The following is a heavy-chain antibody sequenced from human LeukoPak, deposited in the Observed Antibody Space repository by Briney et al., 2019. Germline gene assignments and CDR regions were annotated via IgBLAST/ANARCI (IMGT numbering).Heavy chain of an antibody. Sequence: GGSLRLSCATSGFSFSGHSMNWVRQAPGKGLEWVSSISTAGHFIYYADSVKGRFTISRDDAKNLLYLQMDSLTADDTAIYYCARVYGGYMVDYFYYMDVWGRGTTATVSS. CDR1: GFSFSGHS. J-gene: IGHJ6*03. CDR2: ISTAGHFI. V-gene: IGHV3-21*01. CDR3: ARVYGGYMVDYFYYMDV. D-gene: IGHD3-3*01.